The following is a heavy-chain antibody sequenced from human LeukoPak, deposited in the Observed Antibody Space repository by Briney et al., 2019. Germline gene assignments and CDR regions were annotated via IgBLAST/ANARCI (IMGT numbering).Heavy chain of an antibody. V-gene: IGHV3-30*18. Sequence: PGGSLRLSCAASGFTFSSYGMHWVRQAPGMGLEWVADISYDGINKYYADPVKGRFTISRDNSKNTLYLQMNSLRAEDTAVYYCAKLGYCSGGSCYSVHFDYWGQGTLVTVSS. D-gene: IGHD2-15*01. CDR2: ISYDGINK. CDR1: GFTFSSYG. CDR3: AKLGYCSGGSCYSVHFDY. J-gene: IGHJ4*02.